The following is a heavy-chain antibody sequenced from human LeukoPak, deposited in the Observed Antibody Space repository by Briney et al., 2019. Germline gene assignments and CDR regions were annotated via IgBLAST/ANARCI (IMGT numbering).Heavy chain of an antibody. CDR2: ISGSGDTT. D-gene: IGHD2-2*01. V-gene: IGHV3-23*01. CDR1: RFTFSTYA. CDR3: AKSQRNDQQVVQRIDY. Sequence: GGSLRLSCTASRFTFSTYAMSWVRQAPGKGLEWVSRISGSGDTTYYTGSGKGRFTISRDNSKNALYLQMSSLRAEDTAVYYCAKSQRNDQQVVQRIDYWGQGTLVTVSS. J-gene: IGHJ4*02.